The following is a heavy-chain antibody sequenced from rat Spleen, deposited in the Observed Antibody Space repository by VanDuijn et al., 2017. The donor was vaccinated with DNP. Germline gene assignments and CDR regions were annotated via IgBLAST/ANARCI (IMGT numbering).Heavy chain of an antibody. V-gene: IGHV5-19*01. CDR3: ARGSITTFDY. D-gene: IGHD1-5*01. CDR1: GITFSNSG. CDR2: INPDGGST. Sequence: EVQLVESGGGLVQPGRSLKLSCAASGITFSNSGMHWIRQAPTKGLEWVASINPDGGSTDYADSVKGRFTISRDNAENSLYLQMDSLRSEDTATYYCARGSITTFDYWGQGVMVTVSS. J-gene: IGHJ2*01.